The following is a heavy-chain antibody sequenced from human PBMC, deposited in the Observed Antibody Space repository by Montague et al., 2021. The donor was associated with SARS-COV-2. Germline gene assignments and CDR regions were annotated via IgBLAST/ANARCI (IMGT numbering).Heavy chain of an antibody. V-gene: IGHV3-13*01. Sequence: SLRLSCAASGFTFSRYDMHWVRQVTGKGLEWVSGIGKAGDTHYPGTVKGRFTISREDAKNSLYLQMNSLRAGDTAVYYCGRGVRYFGSGGWSFYYYGVDVWGQGTTVTVSS. J-gene: IGHJ6*02. D-gene: IGHD3-10*01. CDR3: GRGVRYFGSGGWSFYYYGVDV. CDR2: IGKAGDT. CDR1: GFTFSRYD.